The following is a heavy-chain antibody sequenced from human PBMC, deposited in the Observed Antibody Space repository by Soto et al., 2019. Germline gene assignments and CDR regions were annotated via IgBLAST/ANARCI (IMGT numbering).Heavy chain of an antibody. V-gene: IGHV4-30-4*01. CDR3: ARRRGDGPNYYYYYGMDV. J-gene: IGHJ6*02. D-gene: IGHD2-21*02. CDR1: GSSISVGDHY. Sequence: TMSLTCPFSGSSISVGDHYWIWIRPPPGNCLEWIGYIYYSGSTYYNPSLKSRVTISVDTSKNQFSLKLSSMTAADTAVYYCARRRGDGPNYYYYYGMDVWGQGTTVTVS. CDR2: IYYSGST.